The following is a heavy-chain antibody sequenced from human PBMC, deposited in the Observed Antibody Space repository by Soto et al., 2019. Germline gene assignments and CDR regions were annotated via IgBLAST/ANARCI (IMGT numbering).Heavy chain of an antibody. Sequence: QVQLVESGGGVVQPGRSLRLACEGSGFTFSRSGMHWVRQAPGKGLEWVASISDHGHYTKYADSVEDRFVISRDNSKNTLFLEMTSLRTYDTARYYCATDSGWFSLDNWCQGTLVTVSS. CDR2: ISDHGHYT. CDR1: GFTFSRSG. J-gene: IGHJ4*02. V-gene: IGHV3-30*03. D-gene: IGHD6-19*01. CDR3: ATDSGWFSLDN.